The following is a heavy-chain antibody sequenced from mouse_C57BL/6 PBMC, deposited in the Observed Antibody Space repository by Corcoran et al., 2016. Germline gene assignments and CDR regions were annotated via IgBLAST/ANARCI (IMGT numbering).Heavy chain of an antibody. J-gene: IGHJ2*01. CDR2: ISYDGSN. CDR3: AMGPYYFDY. V-gene: IGHV3-6*01. Sequence: DVQLQESGPGLVKPSQSLSLTCSVTGYSITSGYYWNWIRQFPGNKLEWMGYISYDGSNNYNPSLKNRISITRDTSKNQFFLKLNSVTTEDTATYYCAMGPYYFDYWGQGTTLTVSS. CDR1: GYSITSGYY.